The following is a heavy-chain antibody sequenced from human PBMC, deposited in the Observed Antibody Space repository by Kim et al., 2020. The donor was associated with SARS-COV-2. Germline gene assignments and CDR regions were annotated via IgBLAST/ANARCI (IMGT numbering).Heavy chain of an antibody. CDR3: ARADADYQDFDY. CDR1: GFTFSSYG. CDR2: IWYDGNNK. J-gene: IGHJ4*02. Sequence: GGSLRLSCAASGFTFSSYGMHWVRQAPGKGLEWVAVIWYDGNNKYYADSVKGRFTISRDNSKNTLYLQMNGLRTEDTAVYYCARADADYQDFDYWGQGTL. V-gene: IGHV3-33*01. D-gene: IGHD4-17*01.